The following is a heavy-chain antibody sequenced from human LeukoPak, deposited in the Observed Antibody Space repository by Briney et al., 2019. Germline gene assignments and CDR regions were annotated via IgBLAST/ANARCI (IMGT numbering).Heavy chain of an antibody. V-gene: IGHV3-48*02. CDR2: ITSSSNVI. D-gene: IGHD3-10*01. CDR1: GFTFSSYS. CDR3: ARALGTYYASGSYYYFDY. J-gene: IGHJ4*02. Sequence: GSLRLSCAASGFTFSSYSMNWVRQAPGKGLEWVSHITSSSNVIYYADSVKGRFTISRDNAQNSLFLQMNSLRDEDTAVYYCARALGTYYASGSYYYFDYWGQGTLVNVAS.